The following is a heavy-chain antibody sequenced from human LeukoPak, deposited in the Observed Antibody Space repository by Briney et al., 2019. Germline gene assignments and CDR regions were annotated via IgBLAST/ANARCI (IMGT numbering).Heavy chain of an antibody. CDR1: GGSISSYY. CDR3: ARSVVITNDYYYYGMDV. J-gene: IGHJ6*02. D-gene: IGHD3-22*01. CDR2: IYYSGST. Sequence: PSETLSLTCTVSGGSISSYYWSWIRQPPGKGLEWIGYIYYSGSTNYNHSLKSRVTRSVDTSKNQFSLKLSSVTAADTAVYYCARSVVITNDYYYYGMDVWGQGTTVTVSS. V-gene: IGHV4-59*08.